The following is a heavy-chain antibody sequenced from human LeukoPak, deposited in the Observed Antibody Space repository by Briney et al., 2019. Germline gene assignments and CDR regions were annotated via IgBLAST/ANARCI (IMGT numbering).Heavy chain of an antibody. Sequence: PGGSLRLSCAVSGFSVSSFGMSWVRQAPGKGLEWISAISLNGETTWYADSVKGRFIISRDNSKNTLYLQLTSLRAEDTAAYYCAQGFSSGWYPYWGQGSLVSVSS. J-gene: IGHJ4*02. CDR2: ISLNGETT. D-gene: IGHD6-19*01. CDR3: AQGFSSGWYPY. CDR1: GFSVSSFG. V-gene: IGHV3-23*01.